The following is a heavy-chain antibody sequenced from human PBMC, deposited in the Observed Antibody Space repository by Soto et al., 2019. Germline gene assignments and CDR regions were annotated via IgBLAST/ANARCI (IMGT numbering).Heavy chain of an antibody. CDR3: ARVPVTGYYYYGMDV. V-gene: IGHV1-46*01. CDR2: INPSGGST. Sequence: ASVKVSCKAYGYTFTSYYMHWVRQAPGQGLEWMGIINPSGGSTSYAQKFQGRVTMTRDTSTSTVYMELSSLRSEDTAVYYCARVPVTGYYYYGMDVWGQGTTVTVS. J-gene: IGHJ6*02. D-gene: IGHD5-18*01. CDR1: GYTFTSYY.